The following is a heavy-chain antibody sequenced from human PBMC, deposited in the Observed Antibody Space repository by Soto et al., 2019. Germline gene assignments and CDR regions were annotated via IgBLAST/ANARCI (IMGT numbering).Heavy chain of an antibody. CDR3: ARDRPPYGSGSQPGY. Sequence: PGGSLRLSCAASGFTFSSYAMHWVRQAPGKGLEWVAVISYDGSNKYYADSVKGRFTISRDNSKNTLYLQMNSLRAEDTAVYYCARDRPPYGSGSQPGYWGQGTLVTVSS. J-gene: IGHJ4*02. V-gene: IGHV3-30-3*01. CDR1: GFTFSSYA. CDR2: ISYDGSNK. D-gene: IGHD3-10*01.